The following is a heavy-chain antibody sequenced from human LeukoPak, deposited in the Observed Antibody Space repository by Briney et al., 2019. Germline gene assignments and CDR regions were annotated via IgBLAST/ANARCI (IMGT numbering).Heavy chain of an antibody. J-gene: IGHJ2*01. CDR3: AKGRGGGYYGTGCYGNSWYLYL. CDR1: GVSCSACY. CDR2: INHSGST. Sequence: SETLSLTCAVYGVSCSACYWSWLRQPPGKGLEWIGEINHSGSTNYNPSLKSRVTISVDTSKNQFSLKLSSVNASDTAGYDCAKGRGGGYYGTGCYGNSWYLYLWGRGTVVTVSS. D-gene: IGHD3-10*01. V-gene: IGHV4-34*01.